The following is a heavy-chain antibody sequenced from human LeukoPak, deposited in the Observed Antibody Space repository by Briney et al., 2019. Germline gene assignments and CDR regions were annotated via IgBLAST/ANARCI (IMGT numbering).Heavy chain of an antibody. CDR2: ISGNGDSA. J-gene: IGHJ2*01. CDR1: GFTFSSYA. CDR3: AKVTMVGWYFDL. V-gene: IGHV3-23*01. D-gene: IGHD2-15*01. Sequence: LPGGSLRLSCAASGFTFSSYAMSWVRQAPGRGLEWVSDISGNGDSAYYADSVKGRFTISRDNSKNTLDLQMNSLRVEDTAVYYCAKVTMVGWYFDLWGRGTLVTVSS.